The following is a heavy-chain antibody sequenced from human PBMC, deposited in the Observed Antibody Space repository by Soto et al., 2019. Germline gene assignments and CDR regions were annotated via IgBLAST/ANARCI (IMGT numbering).Heavy chain of an antibody. J-gene: IGHJ5*01. D-gene: IGHD1-26*01. V-gene: IGHV6-1*01. CDR3: TRALSGSYDS. CDR2: TFYRSKWST. CDR1: GDSVSSKSAA. Sequence: PSQTLSLTCAISGDSVSSKSAAWNWIRQSPSRGLEWLGRTFYRSKWSTDYAVSVKSRITISPDTSKNQFSLQLNSVTPEDTAVYYCTRALSGSYDSWGQGTLVTVPQ.